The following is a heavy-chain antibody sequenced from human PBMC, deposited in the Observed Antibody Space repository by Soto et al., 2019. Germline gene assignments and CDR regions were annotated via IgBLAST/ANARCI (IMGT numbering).Heavy chain of an antibody. CDR1: GFTFDDYA. D-gene: IGHD4-4*01. Sequence: EVQLVESGGGLVQPGRSLRLSCAASGFTFDDYAMHWVRQAPGKGLEWVSGISWNSGSIGYADSVKGRFTISRDNAKNSLYLQMNSLRAEDTALYYCAKDGRSPDYSNYGVLPYYFDYWGQGTLVTVSS. CDR3: AKDGRSPDYSNYGVLPYYFDY. J-gene: IGHJ4*02. V-gene: IGHV3-9*01. CDR2: ISWNSGSI.